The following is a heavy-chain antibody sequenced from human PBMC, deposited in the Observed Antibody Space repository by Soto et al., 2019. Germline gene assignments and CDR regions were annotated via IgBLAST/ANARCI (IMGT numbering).Heavy chain of an antibody. Sequence: EVQLLESGGGLVQPGGSLRLSCAASGFTFSSYAMSWVRQAPGKGLEWVSAISGSGGSTYYADSVKGRFTISRDNSNNTLYLQMNSLRAEDTAVYYCAKVGERNWYFDLWGRGTLVTVSS. CDR1: GFTFSSYA. CDR3: AKVGERNWYFDL. J-gene: IGHJ2*01. V-gene: IGHV3-23*01. CDR2: ISGSGGST. D-gene: IGHD1-1*01.